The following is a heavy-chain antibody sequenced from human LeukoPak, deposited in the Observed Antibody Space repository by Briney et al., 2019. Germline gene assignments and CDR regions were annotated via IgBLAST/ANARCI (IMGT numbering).Heavy chain of an antibody. V-gene: IGHV3-30*04. J-gene: IGHJ4*02. D-gene: IGHD6-13*01. CDR1: GFSFSNYA. CDR2: ISTDGRDK. CDR3: ARDSAAAAVYYFDY. Sequence: GGSLRLSCAASGFSFSNYAMHWVRQTPGEGLGWVAVISTDGRDKHYADSVKGRFTISRDNSKSTLYLQMNSLRAEDTAVYYCARDSAAAAVYYFDYWGQGTLVTVSS.